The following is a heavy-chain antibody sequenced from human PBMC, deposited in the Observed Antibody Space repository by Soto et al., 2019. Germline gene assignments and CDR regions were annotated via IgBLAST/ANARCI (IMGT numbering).Heavy chain of an antibody. Sequence: PGGSLRLSCVASGFIFSSHWMSWVRQAPGKGLEWVANIKQDGSEKYYVDSVKGRFTIPRDNAKNSLYLQMNSLRAEDTAIYYCARYLGGAFDIWGQGTMVTVS. V-gene: IGHV3-7*01. J-gene: IGHJ3*02. CDR3: ARYLGGAFDI. CDR1: GFIFSSHW. CDR2: IKQDGSEK. D-gene: IGHD3-10*01.